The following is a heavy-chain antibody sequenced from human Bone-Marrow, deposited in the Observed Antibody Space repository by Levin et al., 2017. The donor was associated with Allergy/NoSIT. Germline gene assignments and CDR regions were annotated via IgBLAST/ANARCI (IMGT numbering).Heavy chain of an antibody. CDR2: ISHDETSE. J-gene: IGHJ3*01. Sequence: PGGSLRLSCVASTSTFSRYVLHWVRQAPGKGLEWVAVISHDETSEAYAEPVKGRFTVSKDNSKKTLYLQMNSLREEDTAVYYCATAGRTSGYADAFEFWGQGTMVTVSS. V-gene: IGHV3-30*04. CDR1: TSTFSRYV. D-gene: IGHD3-22*01. CDR3: ATAGRTSGYADAFEF.